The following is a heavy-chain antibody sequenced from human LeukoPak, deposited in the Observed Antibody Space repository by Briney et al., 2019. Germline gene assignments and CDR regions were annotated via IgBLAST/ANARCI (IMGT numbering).Heavy chain of an antibody. J-gene: IGHJ4*02. CDR2: IYTTGRT. CDR3: ARAGYTISSYRFDY. Sequence: SETLSLMCSVSGAPINSYWWTWIRQPAGKGLKFMGRIYTTGRTEYNPSLRSRVTMSVDTSKNQFPLELKSVTAADTGIYFCARAGYTISSYRFDYWGPGALVTVAA. D-gene: IGHD5-18*01. V-gene: IGHV4-4*07. CDR1: GAPINSYW.